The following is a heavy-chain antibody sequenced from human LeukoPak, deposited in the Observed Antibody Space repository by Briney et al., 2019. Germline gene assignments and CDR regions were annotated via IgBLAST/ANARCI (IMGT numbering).Heavy chain of an antibody. V-gene: IGHV4-30-4*01. D-gene: IGHD6-13*01. CDR3: ARVSYSSSWYGDHQYCFDY. J-gene: IGHJ4*02. Sequence: SQTLSLTCTVSGGSISSGDYYWSWIRQPPGKGLEWIGYIYYSGSTYYNPSLKSRVTISVDTSKNQFSLKLSSVTAADTAVYYCARVSYSSSWYGDHQYCFDYWGQGTLVTVSS. CDR1: GGSISSGDYY. CDR2: IYYSGST.